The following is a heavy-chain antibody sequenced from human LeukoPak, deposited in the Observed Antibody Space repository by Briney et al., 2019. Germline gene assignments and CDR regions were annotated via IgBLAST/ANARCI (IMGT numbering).Heavy chain of an antibody. Sequence: KPSETLSLTCAVSGYSISSGYYWGWIRQPPGKGLEWIGSIYHSGSTYYNPSLKSRVTISVDTSKNQFSLKLSSVTAADTAVYYCARDRNYYFGYWGQGTLVTVSS. CDR3: ARDRNYYFGY. V-gene: IGHV4-38-2*02. CDR2: IYHSGST. CDR1: GYSISSGYY. D-gene: IGHD4-11*01. J-gene: IGHJ4*02.